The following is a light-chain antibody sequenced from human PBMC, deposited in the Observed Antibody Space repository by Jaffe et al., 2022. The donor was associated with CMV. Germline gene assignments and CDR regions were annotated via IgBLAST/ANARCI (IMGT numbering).Light chain of an antibody. J-gene: IGKJ3*01. CDR1: QSISSY. CDR3: QQVYFTPPT. CDR2: GAS. Sequence: DIQMTQSPSSLSASVGDRVTITCRASQSISSYLNWYQQKPGKAPKLLIYGASSLQSGVPSRFSGSGSGTDFTLTISSLQPEDFATYSCQQVYFTPPTFGPGTKVDIK. V-gene: IGKV1-39*01.